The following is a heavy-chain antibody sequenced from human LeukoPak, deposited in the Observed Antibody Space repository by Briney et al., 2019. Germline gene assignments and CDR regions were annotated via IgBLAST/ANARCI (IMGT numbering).Heavy chain of an antibody. CDR2: TSFIVST. V-gene: IGHV4-59*08. CDR3: ARRNYDILTGFYGGGTYNYYYTDV. J-gene: IGHJ6*03. CDR1: GASISIYY. Sequence: SESLFVTCTVPGASISIYYWTWIRQPPGKGLEWIGFTSFIVSTNYNPSLKSRVTISVDTSRNQLSLRLNAMTAADTAVYYCARRNYDILTGFYGGGTYNYYYTDVWGKGTTVIVSS. D-gene: IGHD3-9*01.